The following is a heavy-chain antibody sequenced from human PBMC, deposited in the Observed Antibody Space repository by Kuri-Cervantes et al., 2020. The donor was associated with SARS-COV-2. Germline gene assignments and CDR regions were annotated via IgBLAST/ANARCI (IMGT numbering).Heavy chain of an antibody. CDR1: CGFFSGYY. V-gene: IGHV4-34*01. CDR3: ARGPRYSSSWHQTLDY. D-gene: IGHD6-13*01. CDR2: INHSGST. J-gene: IGHJ4*02. Sequence: ESLKISCAVYCGFFSGYYWSWIRQPPGKGLEWIGEINHSGSTNYNPSLKSRVTISVDTSKNQFSLKLSSVTAADTAVYYCARGPRYSSSWHQTLDYWGQGTLVTVSS.